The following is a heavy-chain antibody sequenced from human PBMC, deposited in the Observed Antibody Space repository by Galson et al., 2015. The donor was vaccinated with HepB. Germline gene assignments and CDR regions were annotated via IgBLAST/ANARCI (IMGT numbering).Heavy chain of an antibody. D-gene: IGHD6-19*01. CDR1: GFTFSSYS. CDR2: ISSSSSYI. Sequence: SLRLSCAASGFTFSSYSMNWVRQAPGKGLEWVSSISSSSSYIYYADSVKGRFTISRDNAKNSLYLQMNSLRAEDTAVYYCARGLAVAGANWFDWGQGTLVTVSS. CDR3: ARGLAVAGANWFD. J-gene: IGHJ4*02. V-gene: IGHV3-21*01.